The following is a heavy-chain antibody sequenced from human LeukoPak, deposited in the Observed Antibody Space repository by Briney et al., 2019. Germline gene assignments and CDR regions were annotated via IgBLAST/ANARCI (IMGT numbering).Heavy chain of an antibody. V-gene: IGHV3-21*04. CDR2: ISSSSSYI. CDR3: ANLEALRFLEWLQNDAFDI. D-gene: IGHD3-3*01. Sequence: GGSLRLSCAASGFTFSSYSMNWVRQAPGKGLEWVSSISSSSSYIYYADSVKGRFTISRDNSKNTLYLQMNSLRAEDTAVYYCANLEALRFLEWLQNDAFDIWGQGTMVTVSS. CDR1: GFTFSSYS. J-gene: IGHJ3*02.